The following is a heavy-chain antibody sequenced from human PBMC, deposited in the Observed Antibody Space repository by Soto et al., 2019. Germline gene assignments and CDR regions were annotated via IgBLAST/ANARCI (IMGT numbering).Heavy chain of an antibody. CDR3: ARAVNHYYGMDV. Sequence: ASVKVSCKASGGTFSSYAISWVRQAPGQGLEWMGGIIPIFGTANYAQKFQGRVTITADESTSTAYMELSSLRSEDTAVYYCARAVNHYYGMDVWGQGTTVTVSS. D-gene: IGHD3-22*01. J-gene: IGHJ6*02. CDR2: IIPIFGTA. CDR1: GGTFSSYA. V-gene: IGHV1-69*13.